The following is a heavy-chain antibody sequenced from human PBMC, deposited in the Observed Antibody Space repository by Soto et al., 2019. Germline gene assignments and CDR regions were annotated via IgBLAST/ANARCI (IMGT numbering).Heavy chain of an antibody. D-gene: IGHD6-6*01. CDR1: GFTFNNAY. CDR3: TTSQYSRFWDPGWDVDA. V-gene: IGHV3-15*07. Sequence: EVQLVESGGGLVKPGGSLRLSCAASGFTFNNAYMNWVRQAPGKGLEWVGRIKSKSDGGTTDYAAPVKGRFTISRDDSKTTLYLQMNSLETEDTAVYYCTTSQYSRFWDPGWDVDAWGQGTLVTVSS. CDR2: IKSKSDGGTT. J-gene: IGHJ5*02.